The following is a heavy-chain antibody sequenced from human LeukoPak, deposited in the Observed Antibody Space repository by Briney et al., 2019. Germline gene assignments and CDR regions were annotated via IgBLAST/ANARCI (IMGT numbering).Heavy chain of an antibody. J-gene: IGHJ4*02. Sequence: PSETLSLTCTVSGDSISSYYWSWIRQPPGKGLEWIGNIHYSGGTRYNPSLKSRVTVSVDTSRNQLSLRMSSVTAADTAVYYCARPYRSGWSGSFDYWGQGTLVTVSS. CDR1: GDSISSYY. CDR2: IHYSGGT. V-gene: IGHV4-59*01. D-gene: IGHD6-19*01. CDR3: ARPYRSGWSGSFDY.